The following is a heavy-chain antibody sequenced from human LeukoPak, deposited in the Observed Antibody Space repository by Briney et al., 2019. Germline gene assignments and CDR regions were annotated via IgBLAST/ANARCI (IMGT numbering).Heavy chain of an antibody. D-gene: IGHD3-22*01. V-gene: IGHV3-21*01. CDR3: ASLAGDYYDSSGYYFIDY. CDR2: ISSSSSYI. J-gene: IGHJ4*02. Sequence: GGSLRLSCAASGFTFSSYSMNWVRQAPGKGLEWVSSISSSSSYIYYADSVKGRFTISRDNAKNSLYLQTNSLRAEDTAVYYCASLAGDYYDSSGYYFIDYWGQGTLVTVSS. CDR1: GFTFSSYS.